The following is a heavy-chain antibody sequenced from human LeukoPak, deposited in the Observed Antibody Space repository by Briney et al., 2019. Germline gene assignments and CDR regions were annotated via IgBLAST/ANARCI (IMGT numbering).Heavy chain of an antibody. Sequence: PGGSLRLSCAASGFNFDNFAMNCVRQAPGKGLEWVSTISGSGLVTYYADSVKGRFTISRDNSKNTLYLQVDSLRAGDTAIYYCAKDNGKWLRGCDDDFDAWGQGTMVAVSA. V-gene: IGHV3-23*01. D-gene: IGHD5-12*01. CDR2: ISGSGLVT. J-gene: IGHJ3*01. CDR1: GFNFDNFA. CDR3: AKDNGKWLRGCDDDFDA.